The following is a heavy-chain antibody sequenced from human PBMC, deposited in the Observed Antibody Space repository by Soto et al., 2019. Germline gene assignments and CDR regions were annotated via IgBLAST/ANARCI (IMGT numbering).Heavy chain of an antibody. Sequence: QVQLQESSPGLVQPSQTLSLTCTVSGCSISSGFYYWSWIRQHPGKGLEWIGYIDYSGSTSYNPPLEGRLTMTVDRTKDQCSLTLRSATAADTAIYYCACSYDGYFHSWGQGTLVTVSS. CDR1: GCSISSGFYY. CDR2: IDYSGST. CDR3: ACSYDGYFHS. J-gene: IGHJ1*01. D-gene: IGHD3-16*01. V-gene: IGHV4-31*03.